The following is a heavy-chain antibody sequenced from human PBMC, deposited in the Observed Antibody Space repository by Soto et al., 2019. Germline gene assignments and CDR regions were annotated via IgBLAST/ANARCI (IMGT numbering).Heavy chain of an antibody. CDR2: ISAYNGNT. D-gene: IGHD3-10*01. Sequence: ASVKVSCKASGYTFTSYGISWVRQAPGQGLEWMGWISAYNGNTNYAQKLQGRVTMTTDTSTSTAYMELRSLRSDDTAVYYCARPVRRTRVRGVIIWFDPWGQGTLVNVSS. J-gene: IGHJ5*02. CDR3: ARPVRRTRVRGVIIWFDP. V-gene: IGHV1-18*01. CDR1: GYTFTSYG.